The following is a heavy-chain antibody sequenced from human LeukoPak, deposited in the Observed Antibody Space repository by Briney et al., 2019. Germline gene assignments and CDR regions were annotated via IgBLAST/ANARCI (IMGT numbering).Heavy chain of an antibody. Sequence: PGRSLRLSCAASGYSFSSHGMHWVRQAPGKGLEWVAAIWYDGSQKYYADSAKGRFTISRDNRENTGDLQMNSLRAEDTAVYYCARLYGGNSGYFDYWGPGTLVTVSS. CDR3: ARLYGGNSGYFDY. CDR1: GYSFSSHG. V-gene: IGHV3-33*01. J-gene: IGHJ4*02. CDR2: IWYDGSQK. D-gene: IGHD4-23*01.